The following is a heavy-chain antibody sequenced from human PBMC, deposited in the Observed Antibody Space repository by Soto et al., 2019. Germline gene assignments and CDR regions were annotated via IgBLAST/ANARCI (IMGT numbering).Heavy chain of an antibody. J-gene: IGHJ3*02. Sequence: PSETLSLTCTVSGGSISSGSYYWDWIRQPPGKGLAWIGGIYYSGSTYCNPSLKSRVTIFVDTSKNQFSLKLSSVTAADTAVYYCARHHLSRKVFHIWGQGTMVTVSS. V-gene: IGHV4-39*01. CDR1: GGSISSGSYY. CDR3: ARHHLSRKVFHI. CDR2: IYYSGST.